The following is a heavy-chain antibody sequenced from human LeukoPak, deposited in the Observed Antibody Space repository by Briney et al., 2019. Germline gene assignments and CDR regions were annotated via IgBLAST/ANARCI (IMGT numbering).Heavy chain of an antibody. CDR3: ARDQEGFDY. V-gene: IGHV1-46*01. J-gene: IGHJ4*02. CDR1: GVTVTSNY. CDR2: IYPRDGST. Sequence: ASVKVSCKASGVTVTSNYIDRVRQAPGQGLEWMGMIYPRDGSTSYAQKFQGRVTVTRDTSTSTVHMELSGLRSEDTAVYYCARDQEGFDYWGQGTLVTVSS.